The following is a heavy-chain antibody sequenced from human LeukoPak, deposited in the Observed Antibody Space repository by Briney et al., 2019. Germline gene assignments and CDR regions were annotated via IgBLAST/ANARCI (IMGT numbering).Heavy chain of an antibody. CDR1: GFTFSSYS. CDR3: AKDRRGNAPRGAFDI. D-gene: IGHD1-1*01. Sequence: GGSLRLSCVASGFTFSSYSMNWVRQAPGKGLEWVSAISGGGGATFYADSVKGRFTISRDNSKNTLYLQMNGLRAEDTAVFYCAKDRRGNAPRGAFDIWGQGTMVTVSS. V-gene: IGHV3-23*01. J-gene: IGHJ3*02. CDR2: ISGGGGAT.